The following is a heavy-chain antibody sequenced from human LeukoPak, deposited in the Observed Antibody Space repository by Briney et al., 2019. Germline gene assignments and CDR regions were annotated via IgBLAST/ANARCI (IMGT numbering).Heavy chain of an antibody. J-gene: IGHJ5*02. CDR1: GFTFSSYS. D-gene: IGHD3-9*01. CDR2: ISSISSYI. V-gene: IGHV3-21*01. CDR3: ASPYYDILTGYGHSP. Sequence: GGSLRLSCAASGFTFSSYSMNWVRQAPGKGLEWVSSISSISSYIYYADSVKGRFTISRDNAKNSLYLQMNSLRAEATAVYYCASPYYDILTGYGHSPWGQGTLVTVSS.